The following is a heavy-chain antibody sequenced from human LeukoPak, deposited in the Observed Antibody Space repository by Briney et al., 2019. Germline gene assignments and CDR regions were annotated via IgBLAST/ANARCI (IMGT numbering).Heavy chain of an antibody. J-gene: IGHJ5*02. D-gene: IGHD3-3*01. CDR3: ARGVNEWPYQNWFDP. V-gene: IGHV1-8*02. CDR2: MNPNSGNT. CDR1: GYTFTSYG. Sequence: ASVNVSFKASGYTFTSYGISWVRQAPGQGLEWMGWMNPNSGNTGYAQKFQGRVTMTRNTSISTAYMELSSLRSEDTAVYYCARGVNEWPYQNWFDPWGQGTLVTVSS.